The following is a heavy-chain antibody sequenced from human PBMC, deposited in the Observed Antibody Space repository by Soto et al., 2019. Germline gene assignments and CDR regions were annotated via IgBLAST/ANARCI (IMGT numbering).Heavy chain of an antibody. Sequence: PSETLSLTCTVSGGSISSSSYYWGWIRQPPGKGLEWIGSIYYSGSTYYNPSLKSRVTISVDTSKNQFSLKLSSVTAADTAVYYCARRYSSGWYDAFDIWGQGTMVTVSS. V-gene: IGHV4-39*01. CDR3: ARRYSSGWYDAFDI. D-gene: IGHD6-19*01. CDR2: IYYSGST. J-gene: IGHJ3*02. CDR1: GGSISSSSYY.